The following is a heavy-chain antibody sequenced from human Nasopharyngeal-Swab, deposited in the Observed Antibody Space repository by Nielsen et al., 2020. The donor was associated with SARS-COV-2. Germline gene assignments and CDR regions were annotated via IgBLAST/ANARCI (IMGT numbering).Heavy chain of an antibody. CDR1: GFTFSTYA. V-gene: IGHV3-23*01. Sequence: GESLKISCAASGFTFSTYAMCWVRQAPGKGLEWVSGIRGSGGRGDTFYADSVKGRFTISRDNSQNTLFLQMNSLRTEDTAVYYCATGAVSGTTYAEYFQNWGQGTLVTVSS. CDR2: IRGSGGRGDT. J-gene: IGHJ1*01. D-gene: IGHD1-26*01. CDR3: ATGAVSGTTYAEYFQN.